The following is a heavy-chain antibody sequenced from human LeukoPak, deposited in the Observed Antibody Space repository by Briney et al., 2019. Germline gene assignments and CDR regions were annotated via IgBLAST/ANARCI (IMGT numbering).Heavy chain of an antibody. CDR2: INSDGSST. J-gene: IGHJ4*02. CDR3: ARGAHKRDDYGGFFDY. Sequence: HPGGSLRLSCAASGFTFSSYWMHWVRQAPGKGLVWVSRINSDGSSTNYADSVKGRFTISRDNAKNTLHLQMNSLRAEDTAVYYCARGAHKRDDYGGFFDYWGQGTLVTVSS. V-gene: IGHV3-74*01. CDR1: GFTFSSYW. D-gene: IGHD4-23*01.